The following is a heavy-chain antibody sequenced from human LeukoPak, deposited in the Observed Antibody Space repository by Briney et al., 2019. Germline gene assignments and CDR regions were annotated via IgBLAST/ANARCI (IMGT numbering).Heavy chain of an antibody. D-gene: IGHD1-26*01. CDR3: ARDNLRWELQDGVDP. V-gene: IGHV1-2*02. CDR1: GHTFTGYY. J-gene: IGHJ5*02. Sequence: ASVKASCKASGHTFTGYYMHWVRQAPGQGLEWMGWINPNSGGTNYAQKFQGRVTMTRDTSISTAYMELSRLRSDDTAVYYCARDNLRWELQDGVDPWGQGTLVTVSS. CDR2: INPNSGGT.